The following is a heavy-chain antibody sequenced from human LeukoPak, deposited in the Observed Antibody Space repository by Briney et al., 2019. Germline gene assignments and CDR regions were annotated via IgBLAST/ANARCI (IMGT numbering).Heavy chain of an antibody. CDR2: IYTSGST. J-gene: IGHJ5*02. Sequence: SETLSLTCTVSGGSISSGSYYWSWIRQPAGKGLEWIGRIYTSGSTNYNPSLKSRVTISVDTSKNQFSLKLSSVTAADTAVYYCARASAVGAKFDPWGQGTLVTVSS. CDR3: ARASAVGAKFDP. D-gene: IGHD2-15*01. CDR1: GGSISSGSYY. V-gene: IGHV4-61*02.